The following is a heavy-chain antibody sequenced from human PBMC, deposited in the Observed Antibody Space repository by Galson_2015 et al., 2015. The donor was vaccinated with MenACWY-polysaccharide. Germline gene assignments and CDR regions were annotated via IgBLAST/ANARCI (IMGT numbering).Heavy chain of an antibody. CDR3: AKAYIVVIPDAAYDC. V-gene: IGHV3-23*01. Sequence: SLRLSCAASGFTFSSSAMSWVRQAPGRGLEWVSGISGSGGSTYYADAVKGRFTTSRDNSKNTLYLQMDSLRAEDTAVYYCAKAYIVVIPDAAYDCWGQGALVTVSS. CDR2: ISGSGGST. D-gene: IGHD2-2*01. CDR1: GFTFSSSA. J-gene: IGHJ4*02.